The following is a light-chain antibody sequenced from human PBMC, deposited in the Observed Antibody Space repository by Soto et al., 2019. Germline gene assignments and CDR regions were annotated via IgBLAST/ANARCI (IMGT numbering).Light chain of an antibody. CDR1: SSDVGGYNS. J-gene: IGLJ2*01. V-gene: IGLV2-14*01. CDR3: SSYRSGSTVI. Sequence: QSLLTQPASVSGSPGQSITISCTGTSSDVGGYNSVSWFQQHPGKAPQLMIYDVSNRPSGVSNRFSGSKSGNTASLTISGLQTEDEADYYCSSYRSGSTVIFGGGTKLTVL. CDR2: DVS.